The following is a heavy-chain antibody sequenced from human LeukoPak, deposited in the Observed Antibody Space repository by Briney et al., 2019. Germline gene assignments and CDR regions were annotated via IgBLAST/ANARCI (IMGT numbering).Heavy chain of an antibody. CDR2: MNPNSGNT. J-gene: IGHJ6*02. Sequence: ASVKVSCKASGYTFTSYDINWVRQATGQGLEWMGWMNPNSGNTGYAQKFQGRVTMTRNTSISTAYMELSSLRSEDTAVYYCARKRLLDTVVVPAPRGYYYYGMDVWGQGTTVTVSS. D-gene: IGHD2-2*01. CDR3: ARKRLLDTVVVPAPRGYYYYGMDV. CDR1: GYTFTSYD. V-gene: IGHV1-8*01.